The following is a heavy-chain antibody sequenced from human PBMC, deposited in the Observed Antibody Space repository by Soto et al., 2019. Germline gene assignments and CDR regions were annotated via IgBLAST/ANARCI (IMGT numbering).Heavy chain of an antibody. CDR3: VKDRDSNSWPSRDV. J-gene: IGHJ6*02. D-gene: IGHD3-22*01. CDR1: GYTFTRNG. Sequence: ASVKVSCKTSGYTFTRNGISWVRQAPGQGLEWMGWISPKSGSKKYAQKFQGRVIMTTDTSTSTAYMELRSLRCDDTAVYYCVKDRDSNSWPSRDVWGPGTTVTVPS. V-gene: IGHV1-18*01. CDR2: ISPKSGSK.